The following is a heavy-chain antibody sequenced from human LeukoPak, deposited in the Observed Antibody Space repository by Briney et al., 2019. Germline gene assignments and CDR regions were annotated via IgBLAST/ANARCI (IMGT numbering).Heavy chain of an antibody. D-gene: IGHD6-19*01. V-gene: IGHV1-2*02. CDR3: ARVEAGTPRWNY. CDR1: GYTFTGYY. CDR2: INPYNGDT. J-gene: IGHJ4*02. Sequence: ASVKVSCKASGYTFTGYYIHWVRQAPGQGLEWMGWINPYNGDTKYAQKFQGRVTMTRDTPSTIAYMDLSSLRSDDTALYYCARVEAGTPRWNYWGQGTLVSVSS.